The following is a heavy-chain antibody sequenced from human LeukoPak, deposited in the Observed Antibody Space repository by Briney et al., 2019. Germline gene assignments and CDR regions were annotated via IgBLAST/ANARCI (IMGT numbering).Heavy chain of an antibody. D-gene: IGHD2-21*01. J-gene: IGHJ4*02. Sequence: SETLSLTCDVYGESFSGYFWNWIRQPPGKGLEWNGEINHSGSTNYNPSLKSRVTISLDTSKSQFSLKLSSVTAADTAVYYCTRGRALIDWGQGTLVTVSS. CDR3: TRGRALID. CDR2: INHSGST. CDR1: GESFSGYF. V-gene: IGHV4-34*01.